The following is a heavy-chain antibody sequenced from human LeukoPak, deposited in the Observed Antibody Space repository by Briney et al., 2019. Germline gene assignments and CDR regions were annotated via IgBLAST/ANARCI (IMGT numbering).Heavy chain of an antibody. CDR1: GGSISSSNW. D-gene: IGHD6-19*01. V-gene: IGHV4-4*02. J-gene: IGHJ5*02. CDR3: ARDQSSGYNWLAP. CDR2: IYHSGST. Sequence: PSETLSLTCAVSGGSISSSNWWSWVRQPPGKGLEWIGEIYHSGSTNYNPSLKSRVTISVDKSKNQFSLKVTSVTAADTAVYYCARDQSSGYNWLAPWGQGTLVTVSS.